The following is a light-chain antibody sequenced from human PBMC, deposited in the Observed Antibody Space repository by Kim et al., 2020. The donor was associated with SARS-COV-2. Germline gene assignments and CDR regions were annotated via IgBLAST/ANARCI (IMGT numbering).Light chain of an antibody. V-gene: IGLV2-11*01. CDR1: SSDVGGYGL. Sequence: GQSITTSCTGTSSDVGGYGLVSWYQQFPGKAPKLIIYDVYNRPSAVPDRFSGSKSGNTASLTISGLQTEDEADYYCCSYAGSFSWVFGGGTKVTV. CDR3: CSYAGSFSWV. CDR2: DVY. J-gene: IGLJ3*02.